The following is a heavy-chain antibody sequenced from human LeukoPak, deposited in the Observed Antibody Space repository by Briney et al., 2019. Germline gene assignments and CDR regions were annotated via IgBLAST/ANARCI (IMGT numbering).Heavy chain of an antibody. J-gene: IGHJ6*02. Sequence: GGSLRLSCAASGFTFSSYSMNWVRQAPGKGLVWVSRINSDGSSTSYADSVKGRFTISRDNAKNTLYLQMNSLRAEDTAVYYCARDRSATAHGMDVWGQGTTVTVSS. CDR1: GFTFSSYS. CDR2: INSDGSST. CDR3: ARDRSATAHGMDV. V-gene: IGHV3-74*01. D-gene: IGHD6-13*01.